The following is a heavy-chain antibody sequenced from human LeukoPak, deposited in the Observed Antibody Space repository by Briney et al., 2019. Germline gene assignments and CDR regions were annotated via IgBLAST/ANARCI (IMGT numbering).Heavy chain of an antibody. J-gene: IGHJ4*02. Sequence: SETLSLTCTVSGVSISSSSYYWGWVRQPPGKGLEWIGSIYYSGSTYYNPSLKSRVTISVDTSKNQFSLKLSSVTAADTAVYYCARGRGHFDYWGQGTLVTVSS. CDR3: ARGRGHFDY. CDR1: GVSISSSSYY. CDR2: IYYSGST. V-gene: IGHV4-39*01.